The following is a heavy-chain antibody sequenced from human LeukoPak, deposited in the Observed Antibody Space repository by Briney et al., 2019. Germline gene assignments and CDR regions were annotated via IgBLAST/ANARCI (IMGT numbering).Heavy chain of an antibody. CDR3: ARVAGRWLQLERGLFDY. D-gene: IGHD5-24*01. Sequence: SETLSLTCAVYGGSFSGYYWSWIHQPPGKGLEWIGEINHSGSTNYNPSLKSRVTISVDTSKNQFSLKLSSVTAADTAAYYCARVAGRWLQLERGLFDYWGQGTLVTVSS. CDR1: GGSFSGYY. CDR2: INHSGST. J-gene: IGHJ4*02. V-gene: IGHV4-34*01.